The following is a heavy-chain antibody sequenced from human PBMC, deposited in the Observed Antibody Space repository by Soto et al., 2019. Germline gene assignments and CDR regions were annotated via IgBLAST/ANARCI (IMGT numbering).Heavy chain of an antibody. J-gene: IGHJ4*02. CDR1: GFTFSNYS. V-gene: IGHV3-7*02. Sequence: PGGSLRLSCAASGFTFSNYSMSWVRQVPGKGLEWVANIKDDGSEKYYLDSVEGRFSISRDNAKNSVYLQMNSLRAEDTAVFYCVSVHLGDCSSDSCNWSEYFVCWGQG. CDR3: VSVHLGDCSSDSCNWSEYFVC. D-gene: IGHD2-15*01. CDR2: IKDDGSEK.